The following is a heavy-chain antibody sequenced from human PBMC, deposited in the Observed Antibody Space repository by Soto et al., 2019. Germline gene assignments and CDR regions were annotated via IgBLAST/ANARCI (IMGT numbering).Heavy chain of an antibody. CDR1: GFTFSSYG. CDR2: ISYDGGIK. D-gene: IGHD1-1*01. J-gene: IGHJ6*02. V-gene: IGHV3-30*03. CDR3: AGALENPYFYYGLNV. Sequence: GGSLRLSCAASGFTFSSYGMHWVRQAPGKGLEWVAVISYDGGIKHYVDSVKGRFTISRDNSKNTLYLQMNSLRVEGTATYYCAGALENPYFYYGLNVWGQGTTVTVSS.